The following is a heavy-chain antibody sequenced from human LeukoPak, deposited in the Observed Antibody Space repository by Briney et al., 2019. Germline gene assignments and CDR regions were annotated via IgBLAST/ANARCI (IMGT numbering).Heavy chain of an antibody. J-gene: IGHJ4*02. Sequence: PSETLSLTSTVSGGSLSSYDWSWIRQPAGQGLEWIGRIYTSGSTNYNPSFKSRVTMSVVTSTNHFSLKLSSVTAADTAVYYCARVDFSGRESSGWYFDYWGQGTLVTVSS. CDR2: IYTSGST. V-gene: IGHV4-4*07. D-gene: IGHD6-19*01. CDR1: GGSLSSYD. CDR3: ARVDFSGRESSGWYFDY.